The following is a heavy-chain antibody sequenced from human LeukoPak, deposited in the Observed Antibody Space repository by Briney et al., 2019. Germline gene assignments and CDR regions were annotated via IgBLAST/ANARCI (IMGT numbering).Heavy chain of an antibody. CDR2: ISAYNGDT. Sequence: ASVKVSCKASGYTFTSYGISWVRQAPGQGLEWMGWISAYNGDTNYAQKLQGRVTMTTDTSTSTAYMELRSLRSDDTAVYYCARDLVPIFEDYGSGSSPTPIDYWGQGTLVTVSS. CDR3: ARDLVPIFEDYGSGSSPTPIDY. CDR1: GYTFTSYG. V-gene: IGHV1-18*01. D-gene: IGHD3-10*01. J-gene: IGHJ4*02.